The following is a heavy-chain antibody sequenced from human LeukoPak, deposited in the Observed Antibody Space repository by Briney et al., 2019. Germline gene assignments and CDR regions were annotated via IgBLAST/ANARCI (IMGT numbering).Heavy chain of an antibody. CDR2: ISSSGSTI. Sequence: GGSLRLSCAASGFTFDDYGMSWVRQAPGKGLEWVSYISSSGSTIYYADSLKGRFTISRDNSRNTLYLQMNSLRAEDTAVYYCARSGLSRFGFWGQGTLVTVSS. J-gene: IGHJ4*02. D-gene: IGHD2/OR15-2a*01. V-gene: IGHV3-48*01. CDR3: ARSGLSRFGF. CDR1: GFTFDDYG.